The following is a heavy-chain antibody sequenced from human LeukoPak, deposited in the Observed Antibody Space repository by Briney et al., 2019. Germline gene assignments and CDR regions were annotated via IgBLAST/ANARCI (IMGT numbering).Heavy chain of an antibody. D-gene: IGHD5-18*01. CDR2: IYWNSNYI. CDR1: GFTFNKYD. J-gene: IGHJ4*02. V-gene: IGHV3-9*01. Sequence: GRSLRLSCSASGFTFNKYDMHWVRQAPEKGLEWVSGIYWNSNYISYADSEERRLTTPRDSPKNSKFLQMNSIRRQGTAIYVCVKGAAVSGGAGWLKFEYWGRGAQVTVSS. CDR3: VKGAAVSGGAGWLKFEY.